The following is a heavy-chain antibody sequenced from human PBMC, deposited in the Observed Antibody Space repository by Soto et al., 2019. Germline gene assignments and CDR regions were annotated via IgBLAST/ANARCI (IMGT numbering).Heavy chain of an antibody. CDR2: INAGNGNT. CDR1: GYTFTSYA. CDR3: ARLGAYYYDSSGYYHIDY. D-gene: IGHD3-22*01. Sequence: QVQLVQSGAEVKKPGASVKVSCKASGYTFTSYAMHWVRQAPGQRLEWMGWINAGNGNTKYSQKFQGRVTITRDTSASTAYMELSSLITEDTAGYYCARLGAYYYDSSGYYHIDYWGQGTLVTVSS. V-gene: IGHV1-3*01. J-gene: IGHJ4*02.